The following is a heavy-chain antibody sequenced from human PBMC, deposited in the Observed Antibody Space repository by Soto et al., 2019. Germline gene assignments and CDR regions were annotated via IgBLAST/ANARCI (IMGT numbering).Heavy chain of an antibody. CDR2: ISGSGGST. CDR3: AKDRGKWDPSYYFDY. Sequence: PVGSLRLSCAASGFTFSSYAMSWVRQAPGKGLEWVSAISGSGGSTYYADSVKGRFTISRDNSKNTLYLQMNSLRAEDTAVYYCAKDRGKWDPSYYFDYWGQGTLVTVSS. CDR1: GFTFSSYA. D-gene: IGHD1-26*01. V-gene: IGHV3-23*01. J-gene: IGHJ4*02.